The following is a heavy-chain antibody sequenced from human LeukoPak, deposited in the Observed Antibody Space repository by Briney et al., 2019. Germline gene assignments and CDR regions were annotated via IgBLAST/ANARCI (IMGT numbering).Heavy chain of an antibody. CDR2: INPDGDYS. CDR3: ARSLGD. CDR1: GFNFRKYW. Sequence: GGSLRLSCAASGFNFRKYWMQWVRQAPGKGLVWVSEINPDGDYSGHSSSVRGRFTISRDNAKNTLYLQMTSLSAEDTAVYYCARSLGDWGQGTLVSVSS. J-gene: IGHJ4*01. D-gene: IGHD3-16*01. V-gene: IGHV3-74*01.